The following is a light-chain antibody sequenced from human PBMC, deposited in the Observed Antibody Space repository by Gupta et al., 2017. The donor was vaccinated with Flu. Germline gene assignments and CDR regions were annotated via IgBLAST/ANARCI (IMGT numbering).Light chain of an antibody. CDR3: AAWDDSLNGFYL. J-gene: IGLJ1*01. CDR1: SNIGTNS. CDR2: RDV. Sequence: SNIGTNSVNGYRQFPDTAPILLIYRDVQRPSGVPERFSASKSGTSASLAITGLQSDDEADYYCAAWDDSLNGFYLFGTGTKVTVL. V-gene: IGLV1-44*01.